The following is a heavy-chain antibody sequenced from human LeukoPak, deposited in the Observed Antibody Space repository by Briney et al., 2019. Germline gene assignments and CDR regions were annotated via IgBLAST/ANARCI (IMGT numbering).Heavy chain of an antibody. V-gene: IGHV4-59*01. D-gene: IGHD2-21*02. CDR3: ARGAVVVTAAPFDY. Sequence: PSETLSLTCTVSGGSISSYYWSWTRQPPGKGLGWIGYIYYSGSTNYNPSLKSRVTISVDTSKNQFSLKLSSVTAADTAVYYCARGAVVVTAAPFDYWGQGTLVTVSS. CDR1: GGSISSYY. J-gene: IGHJ4*02. CDR2: IYYSGST.